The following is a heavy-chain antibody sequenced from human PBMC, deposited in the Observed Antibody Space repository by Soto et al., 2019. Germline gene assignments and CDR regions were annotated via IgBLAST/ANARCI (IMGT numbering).Heavy chain of an antibody. Sequence: QVQLVQSGAEVKKPGASVKVSCKASGYTFTGYYMHWVRQAPGQGLEWMGWINPNSGGTNYAQTFQGWVTMTRDTSITTAYMELSRLRSDDTAVYYCARGPTRQWLVSHYGMDVWGQGTTVTVSS. CDR3: ARGPTRQWLVSHYGMDV. CDR2: INPNSGGT. CDR1: GYTFTGYY. V-gene: IGHV1-2*04. J-gene: IGHJ6*02. D-gene: IGHD6-19*01.